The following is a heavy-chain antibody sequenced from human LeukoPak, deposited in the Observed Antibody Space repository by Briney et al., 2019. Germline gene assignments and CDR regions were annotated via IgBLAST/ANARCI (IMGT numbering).Heavy chain of an antibody. CDR3: ARVQDTNFDY. CDR1: GFTFSSYS. Sequence: GGSLRLSCAASGFTFSSYSMNWVRQAPGKGLEWVSSISSSSTYIYYADSLKGRFTISRDNAKNSLYLQMNSLRAEDTAVYYCARVQDTNFDYWGQGTLVTVSS. V-gene: IGHV3-21*04. D-gene: IGHD2-15*01. CDR2: ISSSSTYI. J-gene: IGHJ4*02.